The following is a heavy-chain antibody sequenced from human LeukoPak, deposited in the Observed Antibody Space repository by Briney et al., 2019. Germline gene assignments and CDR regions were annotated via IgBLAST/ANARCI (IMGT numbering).Heavy chain of an antibody. V-gene: IGHV3-7*01. CDR1: GFTFSSYW. CDR2: IKQDGSEK. CDR3: ARDAGSGPVFDY. Sequence: GGSLRLSCAASGFTFSSYWMSWVRQAPGKGLEWVANIKQDGSEKHYVDSVKGRFTISRDSAKNALYLQMNSLRAEDTAVYYCARDAGSGPVFDYWGQGALVTVSS. J-gene: IGHJ4*02. D-gene: IGHD6-19*01.